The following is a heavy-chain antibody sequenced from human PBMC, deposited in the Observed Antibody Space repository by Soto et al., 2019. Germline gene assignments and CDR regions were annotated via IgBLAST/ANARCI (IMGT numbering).Heavy chain of an antibody. CDR1: GFTFSTYG. Sequence: QVQLVESGGGVVQPGRSLRLSCAASGFTFSTYGMQWVRQAPGKGLEWVAVIWYDGSNKYYADSVKGRFTISRDNSKNTLYLQMNSLRAEDTAVYYCARVGCTGGSCRPYSYYAIDVWGHGTTVTVSS. J-gene: IGHJ6*02. CDR3: ARVGCTGGSCRPYSYYAIDV. CDR2: IWYDGSNK. D-gene: IGHD2-15*01. V-gene: IGHV3-33*01.